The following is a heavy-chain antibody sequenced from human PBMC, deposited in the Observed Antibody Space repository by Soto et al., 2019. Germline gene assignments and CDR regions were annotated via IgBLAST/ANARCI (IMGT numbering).Heavy chain of an antibody. V-gene: IGHV4-34*01. Sequence: KPSETLSLTCAVYGGSFSGYYWSWIRQPPGKGLEWIGEINHSGSTNYNPSLKSRVTISVDTSKNQISLKLSSVTAADTAVYYCARGVSIAARVYYYGMDVWGQGTTVTVSS. J-gene: IGHJ6*02. CDR1: GGSFSGYY. D-gene: IGHD6-6*01. CDR2: INHSGST. CDR3: ARGVSIAARVYYYGMDV.